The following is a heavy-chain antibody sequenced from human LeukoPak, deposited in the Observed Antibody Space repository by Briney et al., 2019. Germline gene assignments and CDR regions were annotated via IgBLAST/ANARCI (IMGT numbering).Heavy chain of an antibody. CDR3: ARDLGYYYDATGDF. CDR1: GFTVSSKY. Sequence: PGGSLRLPCAASGFTVSSKYMNWVRRAPGQGLEWVSFIYSSVGTYYADSVKGRFTISRDNSRNTLYLQMNSLRPEDTAVYYCARDLGYYYDATGDFWGQGTLVTVSS. CDR2: IYSSVGT. D-gene: IGHD3-22*01. V-gene: IGHV3-66*03. J-gene: IGHJ4*02.